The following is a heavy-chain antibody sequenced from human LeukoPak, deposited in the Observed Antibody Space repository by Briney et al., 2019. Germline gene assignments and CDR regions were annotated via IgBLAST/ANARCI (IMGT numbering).Heavy chain of an antibody. CDR1: GGTFSSYA. CDR3: ARGRESHYDFWSGPFDY. V-gene: IGHV1-69*05. CDR2: IIPIFGTA. J-gene: IGHJ4*02. D-gene: IGHD3-3*01. Sequence: SVKVSCKASGGTFSSYAFSWVRQAPGQGLDWMGVIIPIFGTANYAQKFQGRVTITTDESTSIAYMELSSLRSEDTAVYYCARGRESHYDFWSGPFDYWGQGTLVTVSS.